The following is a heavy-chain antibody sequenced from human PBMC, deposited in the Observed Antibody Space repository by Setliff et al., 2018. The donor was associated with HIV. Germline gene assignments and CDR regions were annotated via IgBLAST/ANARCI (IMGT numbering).Heavy chain of an antibody. D-gene: IGHD3-22*01. CDR2: IIPIFGTA. CDR1: GGTFRSNA. V-gene: IGHV1-69*13. Sequence: RASVKVSCKASGGTFRSNAFSWLRQAPGQGLEWMGGIIPIFGTANYAQKFQRRLTITADEVRNTAYVELSSLRSEDTAVYYCARHAGYYDSSGYYYDAFDLWGQGTMVTVSS. J-gene: IGHJ3*01. CDR3: ARHAGYYDSSGYYYDAFDL.